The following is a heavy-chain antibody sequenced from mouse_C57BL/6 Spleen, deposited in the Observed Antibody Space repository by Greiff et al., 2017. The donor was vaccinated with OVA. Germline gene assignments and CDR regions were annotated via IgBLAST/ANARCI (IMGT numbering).Heavy chain of an antibody. CDR1: GYTFTSYW. CDR2: IDPSDSDT. D-gene: IGHD6-5*01. J-gene: IGHJ1*03. V-gene: IGHV1-69*01. CDR3: ARREPISFNCYFDV. Sequence: QVQLQQPGAELVMPGASVKLSCKASGYTFTSYWMHWVKQRPGQGLEWIGEIDPSDSDTNYNQKFKGKSTLTVDKSSSTAYMQLSSLTSEDSAVYYCARREPISFNCYFDVWGTGTTVTVSS.